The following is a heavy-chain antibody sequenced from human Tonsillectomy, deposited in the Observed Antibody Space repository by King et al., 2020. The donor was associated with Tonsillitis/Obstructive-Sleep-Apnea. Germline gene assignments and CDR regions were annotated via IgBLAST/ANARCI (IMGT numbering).Heavy chain of an antibody. Sequence: VQLVESGGGLVQPGGSLRLSCAASGFTFSSYAMSWVRQAPGKGLEWVSAISGTDGGTYYADSVKGRYTLSRENSKNTLYLQMNSLRAEDTAIYYCAKDHYDFWSGYYTGDNYWGQGTLVTVSS. CDR2: ISGTDGGT. V-gene: IGHV3-23*04. D-gene: IGHD3-3*01. CDR1: GFTFSSYA. J-gene: IGHJ4*02. CDR3: AKDHYDFWSGYYTGDNY.